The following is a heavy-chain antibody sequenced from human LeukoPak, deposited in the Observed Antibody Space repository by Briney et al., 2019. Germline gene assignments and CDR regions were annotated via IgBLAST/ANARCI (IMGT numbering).Heavy chain of an antibody. V-gene: IGHV4-61*02. CDR1: GGSVSSGSYY. CDR2: IYTSGST. CDR3: ARVARLRFLEWSADAFDI. Sequence: SETLSLTCTVSGGSVSSGSYYWSWIRQPAGKGLEWIGRIYTSGSTNYNPSLKSRVTISLDTSKNQFSLKLSSVTAADTAVYYCARVARLRFLEWSADAFDIWGQGTMVTVSS. D-gene: IGHD3-3*01. J-gene: IGHJ3*02.